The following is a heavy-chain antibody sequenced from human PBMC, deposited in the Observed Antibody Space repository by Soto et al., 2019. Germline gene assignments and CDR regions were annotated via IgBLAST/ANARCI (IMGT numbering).Heavy chain of an antibody. CDR1: GFTFSSSG. Sequence: QVQLVESGGGVVQPGRSLRLSCAASGFTFSSSGMHWVRQAPGKGLEWVSVISYDGTNKYYADSVKGRFTISRDNSKNTLYLQMNSLRAEDTGVSYCAKEFHAWNYFDYWGQGTLVTVSS. D-gene: IGHD1-1*01. J-gene: IGHJ4*02. V-gene: IGHV3-30*18. CDR3: AKEFHAWNYFDY. CDR2: ISYDGTNK.